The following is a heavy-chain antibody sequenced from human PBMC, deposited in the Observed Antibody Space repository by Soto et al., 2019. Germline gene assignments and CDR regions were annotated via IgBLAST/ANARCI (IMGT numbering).Heavy chain of an antibody. J-gene: IGHJ4*02. CDR3: ARDPPLVGAKDY. V-gene: IGHV1-18*01. Sequence: PSVKVSCKASGYTFTSYGISWVRQAPGQGLEWMGWISAYNGNTNYAQKLQGRVTMTTDTSTSTAYMELRSLRSDDTAVYYCARDPPLVGAKDYWGQGTLVTVSS. CDR1: GYTFTSYG. D-gene: IGHD1-26*01. CDR2: ISAYNGNT.